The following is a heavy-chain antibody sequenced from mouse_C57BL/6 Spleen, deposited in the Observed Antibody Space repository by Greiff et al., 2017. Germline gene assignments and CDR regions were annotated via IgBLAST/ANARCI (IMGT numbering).Heavy chain of an antibody. CDR2: ISSGGDYI. CDR3: TRDITTGWYFDV. CDR1: GFTFSSYA. J-gene: IGHJ1*03. Sequence: EVQLVESGAGLVKPGGSLKLSCAASGFTFSSYAMSWVRQTPEKRLEWVAYISSGGDYIYYADTVKGRFTISRDNARNTLYLQMSSLKSEDTAMYYCTRDITTGWYFDVWGTGTTVTVSS. V-gene: IGHV5-9-1*02. D-gene: IGHD1-1*01.